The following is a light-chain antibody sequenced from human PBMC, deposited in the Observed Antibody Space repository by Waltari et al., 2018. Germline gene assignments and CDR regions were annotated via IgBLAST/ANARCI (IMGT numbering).Light chain of an antibody. J-gene: IGKJ4*01. CDR1: QSIGSY. CDR3: QQYTAYALT. CDR2: KAS. Sequence: DIQMNKSPSTLSASVGDRVTITCRASQSIGSYLAWYQQKPGKAPNLLIYKASSLQSGVPSRFSGSGSGTEFTLTISSLQPDDFATYYCQQYTAYALTFGGGTKVEIQ. V-gene: IGKV1-5*03.